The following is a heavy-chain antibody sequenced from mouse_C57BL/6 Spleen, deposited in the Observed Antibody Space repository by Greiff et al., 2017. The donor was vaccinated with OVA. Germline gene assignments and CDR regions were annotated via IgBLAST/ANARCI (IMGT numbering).Heavy chain of an antibody. CDR1: GFTFSSYG. CDR2: ISSGGSYT. V-gene: IGHV5-6*01. J-gene: IGHJ2*01. Sequence: EVKLMESGGDLVKPGGSLKLSCAASGFTFSSYGMSWVRQTPDKRLEWVATISSGGSYTYYPDSVKGRFTISRDNAKNTLYLQMSSLKSEDTAMYYCARSTVDDYWGQGTTLTVSS. CDR3: ARSTVDDY. D-gene: IGHD1-1*01.